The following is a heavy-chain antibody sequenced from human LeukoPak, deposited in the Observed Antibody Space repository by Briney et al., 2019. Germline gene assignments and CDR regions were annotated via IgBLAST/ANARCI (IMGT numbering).Heavy chain of an antibody. D-gene: IGHD6-6*01. J-gene: IGHJ4*02. Sequence: QAGGSLRLSCAASGFTFSSYGMHWVRQAPGKGLEWVAVIWYDGSNKDYADSVKGRFTISRDNSKNTLYLQMNSLRAEDTAVYYCAKDGYSSSSGFDYWGQGTLVTVSS. CDR1: GFTFSSYG. CDR3: AKDGYSSSSGFDY. CDR2: IWYDGSNK. V-gene: IGHV3-33*06.